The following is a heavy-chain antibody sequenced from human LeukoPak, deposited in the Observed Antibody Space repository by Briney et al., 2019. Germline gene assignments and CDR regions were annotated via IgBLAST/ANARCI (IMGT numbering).Heavy chain of an antibody. CDR1: GGSISSYY. Sequence: SETLSITCTVSGGSISSYYWSWIRQPAGKGLEWIGRIYTSGSTNYNPSLKSRVTMSVDTSKNQFSLKLSSVTAADTAVYYCAREGRVVVPAALYYYYYYGMDVWGQGTTVTVSS. J-gene: IGHJ6*02. D-gene: IGHD2-2*01. CDR3: AREGRVVVPAALYYYYYYGMDV. CDR2: IYTSGST. V-gene: IGHV4-4*07.